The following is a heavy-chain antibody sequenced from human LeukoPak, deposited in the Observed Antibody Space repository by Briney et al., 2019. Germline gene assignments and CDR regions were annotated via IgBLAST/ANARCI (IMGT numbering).Heavy chain of an antibody. J-gene: IGHJ6*02. CDR1: GGSISSYY. CDR3: ARQGVTPFYYYYGMDD. D-gene: IGHD3-10*01. V-gene: IGHV4-59*08. CDR2: IYYSGST. Sequence: SETLSLTCTVSGGSISSYYWSWIRQPPGKGLEWIGYIYYSGSTNYNPSLKSRVTISVDTSKNQFSLKLSSVTAADTAVYYCARQGVTPFYYYYGMDDWGQGTTVTVSS.